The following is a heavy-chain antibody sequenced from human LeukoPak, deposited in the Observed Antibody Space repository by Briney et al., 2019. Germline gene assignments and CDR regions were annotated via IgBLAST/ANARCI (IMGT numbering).Heavy chain of an antibody. Sequence: GGSLRLSCAASGFTFDDYGMSWVRQAPGKGLEWDSGINWNGGSTGYADSVKGRFTISRDNAKNSLYLQMNSLRAEDTALYYCAKDWGSISAAGYYFDCWGQGTLVTVSS. CDR2: INWNGGST. V-gene: IGHV3-20*04. CDR3: AKDWGSISAAGYYFDC. J-gene: IGHJ4*02. D-gene: IGHD6-13*01. CDR1: GFTFDDYG.